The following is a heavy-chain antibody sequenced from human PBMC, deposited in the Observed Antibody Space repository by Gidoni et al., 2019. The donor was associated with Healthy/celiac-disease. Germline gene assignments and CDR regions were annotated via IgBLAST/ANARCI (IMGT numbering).Heavy chain of an antibody. CDR2: ISSSGSTI. Sequence: QVQLVESGGGLVKPGGSLRLSCAASGFTFSDYYMRWIRQAPGKGLEWVSYISSSGSTIYYADSVKGRFTISRDNAKNSLYLQMNSLRAEDTAVYYCAGTQSYYDSSGYYYSDAFDYWGQGTLVTVSS. V-gene: IGHV3-11*01. D-gene: IGHD3-22*01. CDR3: AGTQSYYDSSGYYYSDAFDY. CDR1: GFTFSDYY. J-gene: IGHJ4*02.